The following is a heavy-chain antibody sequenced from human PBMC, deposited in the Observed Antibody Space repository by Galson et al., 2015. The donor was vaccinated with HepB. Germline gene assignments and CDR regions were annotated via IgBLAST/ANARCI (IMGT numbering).Heavy chain of an antibody. CDR2: ISSSSSTI. Sequence: SLRLSCAAPGFTFSSYSMNWVRQAPGKGLEWVSYISSSSSTIYYADSVKGRFTISRDNAKNSLYLQMNSLRDEDTAVYYCARDYSGSYYGSGAFDIWGQGTMVTVSS. D-gene: IGHD1-26*01. CDR3: ARDYSGSYYGSGAFDI. V-gene: IGHV3-48*02. J-gene: IGHJ3*02. CDR1: GFTFSSYS.